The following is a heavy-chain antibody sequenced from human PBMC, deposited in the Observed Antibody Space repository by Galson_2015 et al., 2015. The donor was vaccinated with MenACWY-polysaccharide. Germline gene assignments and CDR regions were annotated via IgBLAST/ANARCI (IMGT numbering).Heavy chain of an antibody. J-gene: IGHJ2*01. D-gene: IGHD6-25*01. CDR3: ARGQSSGHFDL. CDR1: GGSISSYY. Sequence: ATLSLTCTVSGGSISSYYWSWIRPPAGKGLEWIGRIYTSGSTNYNPSLKSRVTMSVDTSKNQFSLKLSSVTAADTAVYYCARGQSSGHFDLWGRGTLVTVSS. CDR2: IYTSGST. V-gene: IGHV4-4*07.